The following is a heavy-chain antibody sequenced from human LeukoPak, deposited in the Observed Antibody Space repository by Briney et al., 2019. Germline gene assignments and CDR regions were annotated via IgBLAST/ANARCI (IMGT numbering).Heavy chain of an antibody. CDR3: ARYGILTGYPDY. CDR2: IIPIFGTA. D-gene: IGHD3-9*01. CDR1: GGTFSSYA. J-gene: IGHJ4*02. V-gene: IGHV1-69*06. Sequence: ASVKVSCKASGGTFSSYAISWVRQAPGQGLEWMGGIIPIFGTANYAQKFQGRVTITADKSTSTAYMELRSLRSDDTAVYYCARYGILTGYPDYWGQGTLVTVSS.